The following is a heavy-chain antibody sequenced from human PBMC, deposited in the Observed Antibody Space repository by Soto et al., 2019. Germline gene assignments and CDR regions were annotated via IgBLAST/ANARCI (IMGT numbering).Heavy chain of an antibody. V-gene: IGHV4-34*01. CDR1: GGSFSGYY. Sequence: QVQLQQWGAGLLKPSETLSLTCAVYGGSFSGYYWSWIRQPPGKGLEWIGEINHSGSTNYNPSLKGRVTISVDTPKNQFSLKLSSVTAADTAVYYCARPYSGHDRGVLGSWGQGTLVTVSS. CDR2: INHSGST. D-gene: IGHD5-12*01. CDR3: ARPYSGHDRGVLGS. J-gene: IGHJ5*02.